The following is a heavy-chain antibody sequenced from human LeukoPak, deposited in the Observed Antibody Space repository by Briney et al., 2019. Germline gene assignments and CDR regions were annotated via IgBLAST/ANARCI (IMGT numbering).Heavy chain of an antibody. CDR1: GLTFSSYA. CDR3: ARDGDIVVVVAATPGSLDY. CDR2: IWYDGSNK. Sequence: GGSLRLSCAAFGLTFSSYAMHWVRQAPGKGLEWVSVIWYDGSNKYYADSVKGRFTISRDNSKNTLYLQMNSLRAEDTAVYYCARDGDIVVVVAATPGSLDYWGQGTLVTVSS. D-gene: IGHD2-15*01. J-gene: IGHJ4*02. V-gene: IGHV3-33*08.